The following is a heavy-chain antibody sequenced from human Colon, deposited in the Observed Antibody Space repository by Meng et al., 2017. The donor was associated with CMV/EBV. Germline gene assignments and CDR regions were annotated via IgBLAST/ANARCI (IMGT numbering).Heavy chain of an antibody. D-gene: IGHD6-19*01. Sequence: GESLKISWAASGFTFSSYAMSWVRQAPGKGLEWVSVIYSGGSTYYADSVKGRFTISRDNSKNTLYLQMNSLRAEDTAVYYCARGVAVPNWFDPWGQGTLVTVSS. J-gene: IGHJ5*02. CDR1: GFTFSSYA. CDR3: ARGVAVPNWFDP. CDR2: IYSGGST. V-gene: IGHV3-53*01.